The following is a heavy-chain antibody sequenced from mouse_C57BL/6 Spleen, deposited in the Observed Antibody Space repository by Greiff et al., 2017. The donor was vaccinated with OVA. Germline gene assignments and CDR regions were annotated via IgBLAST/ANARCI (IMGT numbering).Heavy chain of an antibody. V-gene: IGHV5-6*01. CDR3: ARPGMGEYYFDY. J-gene: IGHJ2*01. CDR1: GFTFSSYG. Sequence: EVKLMESGGDLVKPGGSLQLSCAASGFTFSSYGMSWVRQTPDKRLEWVATISSGGSYTYYPDSVKGRFTISRDNAKNTLYLQMSSLKSEDTAMYYCARPGMGEYYFDYWGQGTTLTVSS. CDR2: ISSGGSYT.